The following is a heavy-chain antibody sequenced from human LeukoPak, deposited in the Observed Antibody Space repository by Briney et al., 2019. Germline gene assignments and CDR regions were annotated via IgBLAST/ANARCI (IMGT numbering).Heavy chain of an antibody. D-gene: IGHD3-22*01. Sequence: PSETLSLTCTVSGYSISSGYYWGWIRQPPGKGLEWIGSIYTSGSTNYNPSLKSRVTISVDTSKNQFSLKLSSVTAADTAVYYCAREGRNYYDSSGYYETLDAFDIWGQGTMVTVSS. CDR3: AREGRNYYDSSGYYETLDAFDI. J-gene: IGHJ3*02. CDR1: GYSISSGYY. V-gene: IGHV4-38-2*02. CDR2: IYTSGST.